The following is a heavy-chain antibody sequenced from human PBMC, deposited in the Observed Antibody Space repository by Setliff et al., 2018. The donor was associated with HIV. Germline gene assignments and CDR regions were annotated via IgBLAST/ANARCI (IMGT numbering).Heavy chain of an antibody. CDR3: ARERILGATTSAFDI. Sequence: PSETLSLTCSVSTDSFSNFHWSWMRQPAGKGLEWIGRIFGSGTTHYNPSLKSRVTMSIDTSKNQFSLKLTSVTAADTAVYFCARERILGATTSAFDIWGQGTMVTVSS. CDR1: TDSFSNFH. D-gene: IGHD1-26*01. V-gene: IGHV4-4*07. CDR2: IFGSGTT. J-gene: IGHJ3*02.